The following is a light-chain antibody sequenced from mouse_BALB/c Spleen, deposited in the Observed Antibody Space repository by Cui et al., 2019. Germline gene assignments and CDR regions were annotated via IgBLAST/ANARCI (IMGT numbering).Light chain of an antibody. CDR1: SRVSY. V-gene: IGKV4-69*01. CDR2: DTS. Sequence: QILLTQSPATMSASPGEKVTMTCSASSRVSYMHWYQQKPGSSPKPWIYDTSNLASGFPARFSGSGSGTSYSLIISSMEAEDAATYYCHQRSSYPCTFGAGTKLELK. J-gene: IGKJ5*01. CDR3: HQRSSYPCT.